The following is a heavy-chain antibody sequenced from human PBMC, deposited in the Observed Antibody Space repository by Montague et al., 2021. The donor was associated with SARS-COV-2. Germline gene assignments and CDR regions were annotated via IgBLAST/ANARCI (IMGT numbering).Heavy chain of an antibody. CDR1: GGSFSDYH. V-gene: IGHV4-34*01. CDR3: ARGSPGS. D-gene: IGHD1-1*01. J-gene: IGHJ5*02. CDR2: INYGGST. Sequence: SETLSLTCAVYGGSFSDYHWTWICQSPGGGLEWIGKINYGGSTKHNPYPRSRVAISIDTSTNQFSLKLTSVTAADTDVYYCARGSPGSWGQGTLVTVSS.